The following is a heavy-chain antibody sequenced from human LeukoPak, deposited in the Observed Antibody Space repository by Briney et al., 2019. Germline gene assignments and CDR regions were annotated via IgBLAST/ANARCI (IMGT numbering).Heavy chain of an antibody. J-gene: IGHJ6*03. Sequence: SETLSLTCTVSGGSISNYYWSWIRQPPGRGLEWIGNIHHSGSTTYNPSLKSRVTISIDTSKNQFSLKLSSVTAADTAVYYCARAHRDYDILTGYYKHYYYYMDVWGKGTTVTVSS. CDR3: ARAHRDYDILTGYYKHYYYYMDV. D-gene: IGHD3-9*01. CDR2: IHHSGST. V-gene: IGHV4-59*01. CDR1: GGSISNYY.